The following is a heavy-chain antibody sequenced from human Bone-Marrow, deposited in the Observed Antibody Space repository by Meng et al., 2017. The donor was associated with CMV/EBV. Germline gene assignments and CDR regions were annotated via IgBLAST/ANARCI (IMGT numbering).Heavy chain of an antibody. CDR1: GYTFTGYY. CDR3: ARWLTHYYYYGMDV. J-gene: IGHJ6*02. CDR2: INPNSGGT. V-gene: IGHV1-2*02. Sequence: ASVKVSCKASGYTFTGYYMHWVRQAPGQGLEWMGWINPNSGGTNYAQKFQGRVTMTTDESTSTAYMELSSLRSEDTAVYYCARWLTHYYYYGMDVWGQGTTVTVSS. D-gene: IGHD3-22*01.